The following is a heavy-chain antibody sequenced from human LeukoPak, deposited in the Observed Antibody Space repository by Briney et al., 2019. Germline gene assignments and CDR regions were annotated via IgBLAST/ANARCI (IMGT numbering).Heavy chain of an antibody. CDR3: ARALVAAVDV. Sequence: SETLSLTCTVSGGSISSSSYYWSWIRQPPGKGLEWIGEINHSGSTNYNPSLKSRVTISVDTSKNQFSLKLSSVTAADTAVYYCARALVAAVDVWGKGTTVTVSS. CDR1: GGSISSSSYY. D-gene: IGHD1-26*01. V-gene: IGHV4-39*07. CDR2: INHSGST. J-gene: IGHJ6*04.